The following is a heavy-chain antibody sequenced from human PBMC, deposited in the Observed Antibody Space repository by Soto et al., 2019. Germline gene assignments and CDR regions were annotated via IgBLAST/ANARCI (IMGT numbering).Heavy chain of an antibody. CDR2: ISSSSSYI. D-gene: IGHD6-13*01. V-gene: IGHV3-21*01. CDR3: ARVTGYSSRQYYFDY. Sequence: GGALRLSCAAFGFTFSSYNMDWGRPAPGKGQEWVSDISSSSSYIYYADSVKGRFTISRDNDKNSLYLQMNSLRAEDTAVYYCARVTGYSSRQYYFDYWGEGTLVTVSS. J-gene: IGHJ4*02. CDR1: GFTFSSYN.